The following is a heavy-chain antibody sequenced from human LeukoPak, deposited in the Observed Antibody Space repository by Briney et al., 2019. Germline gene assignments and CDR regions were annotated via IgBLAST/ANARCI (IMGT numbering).Heavy chain of an antibody. D-gene: IGHD6-13*01. J-gene: IGHJ6*02. CDR1: GGTFSSYA. Sequence: ASVKVSCKASGGTFSSYAISWVRQAPGQGLEWMGRIIPILGIANYAQKFQGRVTITADKSTSTAYMELSSLRSEDTAVYYCARDREVQQLTPDYYHGMDVWGQGTTVTVSS. V-gene: IGHV1-69*04. CDR3: ARDREVQQLTPDYYHGMDV. CDR2: IIPILGIA.